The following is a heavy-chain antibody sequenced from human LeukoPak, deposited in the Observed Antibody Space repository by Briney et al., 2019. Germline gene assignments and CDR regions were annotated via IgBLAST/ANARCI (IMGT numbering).Heavy chain of an antibody. V-gene: IGHV4-59*01. CDR3: ARLRSGGYYYYMDV. CDR2: IYYSGST. Sequence: SETLSLTCTVSGGSISSYYWSWIRQPPGRGLEWHGYIYYSGSTNYNPSLKSRVTISVDTSKNQFSLKLTSVTAADTAVYYCARLRSGGYYYYMDVWGKGTTVTVSS. D-gene: IGHD1-14*01. J-gene: IGHJ6*03. CDR1: GGSISSYY.